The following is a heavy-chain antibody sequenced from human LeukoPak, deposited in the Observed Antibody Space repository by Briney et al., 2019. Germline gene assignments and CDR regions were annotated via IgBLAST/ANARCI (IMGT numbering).Heavy chain of an antibody. CDR1: GYTFTSYG. J-gene: IGHJ4*02. Sequence: ASVTVSCKASGYTFTSYGISWVRQAPGQGLEWMGWISAYNGNTNYAQKLQGRVTMTTDTSTSTAYMELRSLRSDDTAVYYCARSDIVATISDYWGQGTLVTVSS. D-gene: IGHD5-12*01. V-gene: IGHV1-18*01. CDR2: ISAYNGNT. CDR3: ARSDIVATISDY.